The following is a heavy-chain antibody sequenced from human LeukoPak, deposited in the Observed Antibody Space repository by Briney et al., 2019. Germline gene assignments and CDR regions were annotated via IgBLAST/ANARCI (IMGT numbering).Heavy chain of an antibody. V-gene: IGHV4-38-2*02. D-gene: IGHD3-3*01. CDR3: ARDGAYYDFWSGYYTGGGSFDY. J-gene: IGHJ4*02. Sequence: SETLSLTCTVSGYSISSGYYWGWIRQPPGKGLEWIGSIYHSGSTYYNPSLKSRVTISVDTSKNHFSLKLSSVTAADTAVYYCARDGAYYDFWSGYYTGGGSFDYWAREPWSPSPQ. CDR1: GYSISSGYY. CDR2: IYHSGST.